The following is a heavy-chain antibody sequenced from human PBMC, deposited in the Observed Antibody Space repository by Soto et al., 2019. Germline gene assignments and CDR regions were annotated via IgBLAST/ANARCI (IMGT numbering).Heavy chain of an antibody. CDR2: IYASGNT. Sequence: KTSESLSRTCTVAGASISNYYWSWIRQPAGKGLEWIGRIYASGNTNSNPSLKSRVTMSVDTSKNQFSLNLNSVTAADTAVYYCARESRSAAGSVEYWGQRTLVTGS. CDR3: ARESRSAAGSVEY. J-gene: IGHJ4*02. D-gene: IGHD6-13*01. V-gene: IGHV4-4*07. CDR1: GASISNYY.